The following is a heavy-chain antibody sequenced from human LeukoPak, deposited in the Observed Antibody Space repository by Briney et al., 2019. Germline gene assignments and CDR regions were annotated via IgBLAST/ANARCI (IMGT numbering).Heavy chain of an antibody. Sequence: GSVTVSCMASGYTFTGYYMHWVRQAPGQGVEWRGWINPNSGGTNYAQKFQGRVTMTRDTSISTAYMELSRLTSDDTAVYYCARGVAEAVNWFDPWGQGTLVTVSS. CDR3: ARGVAEAVNWFDP. CDR1: GYTFTGYY. J-gene: IGHJ5*02. D-gene: IGHD6-13*01. CDR2: INPNSGGT. V-gene: IGHV1-2*02.